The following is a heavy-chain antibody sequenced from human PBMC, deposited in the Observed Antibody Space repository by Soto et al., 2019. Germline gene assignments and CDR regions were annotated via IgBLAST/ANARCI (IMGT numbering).Heavy chain of an antibody. CDR2: INPNSGGT. D-gene: IGHD5-12*01. J-gene: IGHJ5*02. V-gene: IGHV1-2*02. Sequence: ASVKVSCKASGYTFTAYYMHWVRQAPGQGLEWMGWINPNSGGTYHAQNFQGRVTMTRDTSTTTAYMELASLRSDDTAVYYCARGGGRGYNELDPWGHGTLVTVSS. CDR1: GYTFTAYY. CDR3: ARGGGRGYNELDP.